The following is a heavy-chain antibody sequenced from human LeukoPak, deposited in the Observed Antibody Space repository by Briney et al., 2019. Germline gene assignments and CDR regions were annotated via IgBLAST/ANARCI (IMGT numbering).Heavy chain of an antibody. Sequence: SVRVSCKASGGTFSSYAISWVRQAPGQGLEWMGGIIPIFGTANYAQKFQGRVTITADESTSTAYMELSSLRSEDTAVYYCASFDLGSGYDYVNYWGQGTLVTVSS. CDR3: ASFDLGSGYDYVNY. V-gene: IGHV1-69*13. CDR1: GGTFSSYA. D-gene: IGHD5-12*01. J-gene: IGHJ4*02. CDR2: IIPIFGTA.